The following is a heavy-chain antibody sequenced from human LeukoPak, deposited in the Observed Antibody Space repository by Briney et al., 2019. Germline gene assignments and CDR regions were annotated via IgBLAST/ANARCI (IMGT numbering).Heavy chain of an antibody. Sequence: GASVKVSCKASGYTFTSYDINWVRQATGQGLEWMGLMNPNSRNTGYAQKYQDRVTMTRNTSISTAYMELSSLRSEDTAVYYCARGDIVVVPAAPRKYYYYYMDVWGKGTTVTVSS. V-gene: IGHV1-8*01. D-gene: IGHD2-2*01. CDR3: ARGDIVVVPAAPRKYYYYYMDV. J-gene: IGHJ6*03. CDR1: GYTFTSYD. CDR2: MNPNSRNT.